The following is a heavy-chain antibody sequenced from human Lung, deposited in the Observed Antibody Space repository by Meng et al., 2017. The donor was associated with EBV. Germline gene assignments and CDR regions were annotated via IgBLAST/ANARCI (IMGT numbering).Heavy chain of an antibody. J-gene: IGHJ4*02. CDR2: ISAYNGNT. CDR1: GYTFTNYG. D-gene: IGHD1-26*01. Sequence: QAQLGQSGGEVKKPGHSMKVSCKASGYTFTNYGITWVRQAPGQGLEWMGWISAYNGNTNYAQTLQGRVTMTTDTSTSTAYMELRSLRSDDTAVYYCARVEVGITSGDYWGQGTLVTVSS. CDR3: ARVEVGITSGDY. V-gene: IGHV1-18*01.